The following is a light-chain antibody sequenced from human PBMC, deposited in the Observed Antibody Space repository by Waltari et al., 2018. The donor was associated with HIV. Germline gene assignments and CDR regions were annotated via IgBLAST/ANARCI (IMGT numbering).Light chain of an antibody. V-gene: IGLV1-47*01. CDR3: AAWDDILSGLV. J-gene: IGLJ3*02. CDR1: NSNLGTNY. CDR2: RNG. Sequence: QSVLTPPPSASGTPGQRVTISCSGSNSNLGTNYVYWYQQLPGTPPKLLIYRNGQRPSGVPDRFSGSKSGTSASLAISGLRSEDEAAYYCAAWDDILSGLVFGGGTKLTVL.